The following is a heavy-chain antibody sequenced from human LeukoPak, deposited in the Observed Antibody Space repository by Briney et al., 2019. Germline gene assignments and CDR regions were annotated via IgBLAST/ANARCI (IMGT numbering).Heavy chain of an antibody. CDR2: IRYDGSNK. D-gene: IGHD6-6*01. V-gene: IGHV3-30*02. J-gene: IGHJ4*02. Sequence: GGSLRLSCAASGFTFSNHAMHWVRQAPGKGLEWVTFIRYDGSNKYYAESVKGRFTISRDNSKNTLYLQMSSLRAEDTAVYYCAKAIHSSSSGVVDYWGQGTLVTVSS. CDR1: GFTFSNHA. CDR3: AKAIHSSSSGVVDY.